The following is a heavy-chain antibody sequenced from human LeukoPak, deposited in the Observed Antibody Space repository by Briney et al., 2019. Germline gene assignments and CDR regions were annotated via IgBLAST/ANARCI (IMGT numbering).Heavy chain of an antibody. J-gene: IGHJ4*02. D-gene: IGHD1-26*01. V-gene: IGHV3-7*01. Sequence: GSLRLSGAASGFTFSSYWLSWVRQAPGKGLEWVASIEQDGSQKYYVDSVRGRFTISRDNAKNSVYLQTNSLRVEDTAVYYCARNSGSNPFDYWGQGTLVTVSS. CDR1: GFTFSSYW. CDR3: ARNSGSNPFDY. CDR2: IEQDGSQK.